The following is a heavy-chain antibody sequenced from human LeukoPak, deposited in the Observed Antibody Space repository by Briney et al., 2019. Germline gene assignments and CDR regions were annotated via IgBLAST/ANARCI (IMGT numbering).Heavy chain of an antibody. V-gene: IGHV4-59*01. D-gene: IGHD6-6*01. CDR1: GGSISSYY. Sequence: SETLSLTCTVSGGSISSYYWSWIRQPPGKGLEWIGYIYYSGSTNYNPSLKSRVTISVDTSKNQLSLKLSSVTAADTAVYYCARVAPSSIAPFDYWGQGTLVTVSS. CDR3: ARVAPSSIAPFDY. J-gene: IGHJ4*02. CDR2: IYYSGST.